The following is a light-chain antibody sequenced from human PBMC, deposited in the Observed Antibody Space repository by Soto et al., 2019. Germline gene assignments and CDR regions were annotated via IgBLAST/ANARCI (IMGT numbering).Light chain of an antibody. Sequence: QSALTQPASVSGSPGQSITISCTGTSSDVGSGNVVSWYQHYPGKAPQLTIYEGFKRPSGVSSRFSGSKSGNTASLTISGLQAEDEAEYHCCSHAGSDTYVFGTGTKVTVL. CDR1: SSDVGSGNV. J-gene: IGLJ1*01. V-gene: IGLV2-23*01. CDR3: CSHAGSDTYV. CDR2: EGF.